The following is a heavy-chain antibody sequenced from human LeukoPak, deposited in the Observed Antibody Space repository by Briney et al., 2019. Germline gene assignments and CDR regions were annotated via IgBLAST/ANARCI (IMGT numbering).Heavy chain of an antibody. J-gene: IGHJ4*02. D-gene: IGHD3-16*01. V-gene: IGHV3-53*01. Sequence: GGSLRLSCAASGFTVSNNYMSWVREARGEGVEWVSIIYSGGSTYYADSVKGRFTISRDNSKNTLHLQKKSRRADDTAVYYCGSSPYVWGIDHWGQGTPVTVSS. CDR3: GSSPYVWGIDH. CDR2: IYSGGST. CDR1: GFTVSNNY.